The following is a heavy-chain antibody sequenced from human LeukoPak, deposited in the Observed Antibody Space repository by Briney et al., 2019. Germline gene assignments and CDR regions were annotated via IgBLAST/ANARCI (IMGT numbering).Heavy chain of an antibody. CDR2: IYYIRST. J-gene: IGHJ6*04. CDR1: GGSISISSYY. D-gene: IGHD2-15*01. V-gene: IGHV4-39*07. CDR3: ARDGGISGGSPVDV. Sequence: SETLSLTCTVAGGSISISSYYWGWIRQPPGKGLEWIGSIYYIRSTYYNPSLKSRVTISVDTYKNQFSLKMSSVTAAGTAVYYCARDGGISGGSPVDVWGKGTTVTVSS.